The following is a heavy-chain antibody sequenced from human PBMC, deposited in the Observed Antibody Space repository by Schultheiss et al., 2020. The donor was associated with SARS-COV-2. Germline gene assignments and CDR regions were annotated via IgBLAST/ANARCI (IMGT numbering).Heavy chain of an antibody. CDR1: GGSISSGGYY. CDR2: IYYSGST. CDR3: ARETYCSSTSCSPRFDY. V-gene: IGHV4-31*03. J-gene: IGHJ4*02. Sequence: SETLSLTCTVSGGSISSGGYYWSWIRQHPGKGLEWIGYIYYSGSTYYNPSLKSRVTISVDTSKNQFSLKLSSVTAADTAVYYCARETYCSSTSCSPRFDYWGQGTLVTVSS. D-gene: IGHD2-2*01.